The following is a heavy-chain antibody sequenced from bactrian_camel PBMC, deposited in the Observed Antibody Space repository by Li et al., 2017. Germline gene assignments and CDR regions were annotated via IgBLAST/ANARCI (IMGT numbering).Heavy chain of an antibody. V-gene: IGHV3S53*01. CDR1: GPTFSSNC. D-gene: IGHD5*01. Sequence: HVQLVESGGGSVQAGGSLRLSCAASGPTFSSNCMGWFRQAPGKEREGVAVIDSDDSTRYADSVKGRFTISQDNAKGTLYLQMNVLKPDDTAMYYCAADHGGCGRGWYSTAYFAYWGQGTQVTVS. CDR3: AADHGGCGRGWYSTAYFAY. J-gene: IGHJ4*01. CDR2: IDSDDST.